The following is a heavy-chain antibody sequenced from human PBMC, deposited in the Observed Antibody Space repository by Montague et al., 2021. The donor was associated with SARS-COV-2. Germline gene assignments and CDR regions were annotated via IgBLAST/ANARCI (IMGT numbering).Heavy chain of an antibody. CDR2: INYSGKT. Sequence: SETLSLTCTVSGGSISSGTYYWGWVRQPPGKGLEWIGTINYSGKTYYNPSLKSRVTISVDTSKNQFSLKVTSVTAADTAVYYCARRAQWQLSRFLDLWGRGTLVTVSS. CDR1: GGSISSGTYY. CDR3: ARRAQWQLSRFLDL. V-gene: IGHV4-39*01. J-gene: IGHJ2*01. D-gene: IGHD6-19*01.